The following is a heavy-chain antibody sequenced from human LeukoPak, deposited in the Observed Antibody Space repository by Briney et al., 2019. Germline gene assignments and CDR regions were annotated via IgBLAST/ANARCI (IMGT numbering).Heavy chain of an antibody. CDR3: ARGSYSSSWKTFDY. D-gene: IGHD6-13*01. CDR2: ISSSGSTI. Sequence: PGGSLRLSCAASGFTFSDYYMSWIRQAPGKGLEWVSYISSSGSTIYYADSVKGRFTISRDNAKNSLYLQMNSLRAEDTAMYYCARGSYSSSWKTFDYWGQGTLVTVSS. J-gene: IGHJ4*02. CDR1: GFTFSDYY. V-gene: IGHV3-11*04.